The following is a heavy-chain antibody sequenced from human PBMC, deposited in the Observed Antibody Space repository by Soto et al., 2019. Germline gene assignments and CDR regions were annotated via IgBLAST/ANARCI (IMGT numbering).Heavy chain of an antibody. Sequence: QVQLVQSGAEVKKPGASVKVSCKTSGYTFTSYDISWVRQATGQGLEWMGWMNPNSGNTGYAQKFQGRVTRTRNTSISTAYMDRSSLRSEDPAVYSCAREVVSGGMAVWGPGNTVTVSS. V-gene: IGHV1-8*01. CDR2: MNPNSGNT. J-gene: IGHJ6*02. CDR1: GYTFTSYD. D-gene: IGHD3-22*01. CDR3: AREVVSGGMAV.